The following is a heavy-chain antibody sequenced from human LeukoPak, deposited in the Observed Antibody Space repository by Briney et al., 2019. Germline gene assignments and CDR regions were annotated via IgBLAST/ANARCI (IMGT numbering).Heavy chain of an antibody. CDR1: GGSISSYY. CDR3: ARNIAAAGPPVDV. CDR2: IYTSGST. Sequence: SETLSLTCTVSGGSISSYYRSWIRQPAGKGLEWIGRIYTSGSTNYNPSLKSRVTMSVDTSKNQFSLKLSSVTAADTAVYYCARNIAAAGPPVDVWGKGTTVTVSS. D-gene: IGHD6-13*01. V-gene: IGHV4-4*07. J-gene: IGHJ6*04.